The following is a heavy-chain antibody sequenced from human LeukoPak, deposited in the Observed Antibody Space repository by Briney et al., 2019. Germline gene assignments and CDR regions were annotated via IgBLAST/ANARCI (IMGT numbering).Heavy chain of an antibody. CDR3: ARDKGDYYGSGSSPFDY. V-gene: IGHV3-21*01. CDR1: GFTFSSYS. Sequence: GGSLRLPCAASGFTFSSYSMNWVRQAPGKGLEWVSSTSTVSHYIYYADSVKGRFTISRDNAKNSLYLQMSSLRAEDTAVYYCARDKGDYYGSGSSPFDYWGQGTLVTVSS. D-gene: IGHD3-10*01. CDR2: TSTVSHYI. J-gene: IGHJ4*02.